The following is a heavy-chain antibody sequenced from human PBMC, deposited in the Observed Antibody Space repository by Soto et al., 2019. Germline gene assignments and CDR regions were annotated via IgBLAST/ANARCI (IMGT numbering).Heavy chain of an antibody. D-gene: IGHD2-15*01. J-gene: IGHJ6*02. CDR3: ARESVVLAAKVYYGMDV. Sequence: PGGSLRLSCAASGFTFSSYGMNWVRQAPGKGLEWVSYISSSSNTIYYADSVKGRFTISRDNAKNSLYLQMNRLRDEDTAVYYCARESVVLAAKVYYGMDVWGQGTTVTAP. V-gene: IGHV3-48*02. CDR2: ISSSSNTI. CDR1: GFTFSSYG.